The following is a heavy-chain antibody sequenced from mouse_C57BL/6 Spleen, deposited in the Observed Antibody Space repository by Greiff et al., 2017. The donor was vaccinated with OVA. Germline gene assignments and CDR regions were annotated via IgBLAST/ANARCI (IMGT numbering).Heavy chain of an antibody. CDR3: ARGGDYAWFAY. V-gene: IGHV1-61*01. Sequence: VQLQQPGAELVRPGSSVKLSCTASGYTFTSYWMAWVKQRPGQGLEWIGNIYPSDSETHYHQTFKDKVTLTVDKSTSTAYMQLSSRTSEDTAVYYCARGGDYAWFAYWGQGTLVTVSA. CDR1: GYTFTSYW. D-gene: IGHD2-4*01. J-gene: IGHJ3*01. CDR2: IYPSDSET.